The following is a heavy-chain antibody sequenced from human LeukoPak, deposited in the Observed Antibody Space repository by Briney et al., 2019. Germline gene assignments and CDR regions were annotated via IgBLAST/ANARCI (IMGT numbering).Heavy chain of an antibody. J-gene: IGHJ4*02. CDR3: ARERYSGYDYHQD. Sequence: ASVKVSCKACGYTFTGYYMHWVRQAPGQGLEWMGQINPNSGGTNYAQKFQGRVTMTRDTSISTAYMELSRLRSDDTAVYYCARERYSGYDYHQDWGQGTLVTVSS. V-gene: IGHV1-2*06. CDR1: GYTFTGYY. D-gene: IGHD5-12*01. CDR2: INPNSGGT.